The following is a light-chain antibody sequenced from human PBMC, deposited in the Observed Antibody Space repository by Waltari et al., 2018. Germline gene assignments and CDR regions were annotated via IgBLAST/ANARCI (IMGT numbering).Light chain of an antibody. CDR1: SSNIGAGYD. CDR2: RNN. V-gene: IGLV1-40*01. Sequence: QSVLTQPPSVSGAPGQSVTISCTGSSSNIGAGYDVHWYQQLPGASPKLPIFRNNHRPSGVPDRFSGSKSGTSASLAITGLQAEDEADYSCQSYDSSLTAWVFGGGTRVTVL. CDR3: QSYDSSLTAWV. J-gene: IGLJ3*02.